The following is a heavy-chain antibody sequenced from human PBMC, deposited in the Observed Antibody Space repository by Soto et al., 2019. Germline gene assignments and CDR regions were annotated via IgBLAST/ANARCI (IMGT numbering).Heavy chain of an antibody. V-gene: IGHV3-30*18. Sequence: PGGSLRLSCAASGFSCTTYVMHWVRQAPGKGLEWVAVISHDGSYKYYGDAVKGRFTISRDTSKNAVYLEMNSLRPEDTAVYYCAKGLLAIVGTTLPRDAFNIWGQGTMVTV. CDR1: GFSCTTYV. D-gene: IGHD1-26*01. CDR3: AKGLLAIVGTTLPRDAFNI. J-gene: IGHJ3*02. CDR2: ISHDGSYK.